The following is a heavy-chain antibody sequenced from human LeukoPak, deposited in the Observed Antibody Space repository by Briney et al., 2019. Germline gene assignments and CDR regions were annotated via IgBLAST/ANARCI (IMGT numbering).Heavy chain of an antibody. CDR1: GFTFTNYA. CDR2: ISGRSSST. J-gene: IGHJ3*02. D-gene: IGHD3-16*01. Sequence: GGSLRLSCAVSGFTFTNYAMSWVRQAPGKGLEWVSTISGRSSSTYYADSVKGRFTISRDNSKSTLFLQMHSLRADDTAVYYCAKDPVNWGQDSGTFDIWGQGTMVSVSS. CDR3: AKDPVNWGQDSGTFDI. V-gene: IGHV3-23*01.